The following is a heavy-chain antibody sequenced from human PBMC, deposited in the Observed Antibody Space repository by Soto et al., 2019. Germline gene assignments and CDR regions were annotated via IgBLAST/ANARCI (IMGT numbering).Heavy chain of an antibody. CDR3: ARVDIMEQWLADY. D-gene: IGHD6-19*01. CDR2: INAYNGNT. Sequence: QVQLVQSGAEVKKPGASVKVSCKASGYSFTSYGISWVRQAPGQGLEWMGWINAYNGNTNYAPKIQGRVTMTTDTSTSTAFMELRSLRSDDTAVYYCARVDIMEQWLADYWCQGTLVTVSS. V-gene: IGHV1-18*01. J-gene: IGHJ4*02. CDR1: GYSFTSYG.